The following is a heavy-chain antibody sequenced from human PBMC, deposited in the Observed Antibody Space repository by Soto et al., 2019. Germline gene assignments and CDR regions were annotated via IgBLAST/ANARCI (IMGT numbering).Heavy chain of an antibody. CDR2: INPSGGST. Sequence: ASVKVSCKASGYTFTSYYMHWVRQAPGQGLEWMGIINPSGGSTSYAQKFQGRVTMTRDTSTSTVYMELSSLRSEDTAVYYCARDPLYCSSTSCYQKAKYYYYGMDVWGQGTTVTVSS. J-gene: IGHJ6*02. CDR3: ARDPLYCSSTSCYQKAKYYYYGMDV. CDR1: GYTFTSYY. V-gene: IGHV1-46*01. D-gene: IGHD2-2*01.